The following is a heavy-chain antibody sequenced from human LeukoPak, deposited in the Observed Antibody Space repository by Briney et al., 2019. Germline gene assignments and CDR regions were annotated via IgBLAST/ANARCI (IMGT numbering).Heavy chain of an antibody. D-gene: IGHD2-2*01. Sequence: SETLSLTCAVHGGSFSGYYWTWIRQSPGKGLEWIGEISHSGSTNHNPSLKSRITLSVATSKHQFSLRLTSLTAADTAVYYCARASDDEFYLYHGMDVWARGPRSPSP. J-gene: IGHJ6*02. CDR2: ISHSGST. CDR3: ARASDDEFYLYHGMDV. V-gene: IGHV4-34*01. CDR1: GGSFSGYY.